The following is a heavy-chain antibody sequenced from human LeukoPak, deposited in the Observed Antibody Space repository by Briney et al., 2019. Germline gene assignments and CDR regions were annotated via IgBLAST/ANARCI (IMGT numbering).Heavy chain of an antibody. CDR1: GGSISSYY. V-gene: IGHV4-4*07. D-gene: IGHD3-9*01. Sequence: SETLSLTCTVSGGSISSYYWSWIRQPAGKGLECIGRIYTSGSNNYNPSLKSRVTMSVDTSKNQFSLKLSSVTAADTAVYYCAREYFDWSLDYWGQGTLVTVSS. CDR3: AREYFDWSLDY. CDR2: IYTSGSN. J-gene: IGHJ4*02.